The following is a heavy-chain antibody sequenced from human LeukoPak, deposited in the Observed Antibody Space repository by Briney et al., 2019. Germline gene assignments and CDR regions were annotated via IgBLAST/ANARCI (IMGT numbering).Heavy chain of an antibody. J-gene: IGHJ4*02. CDR2: IWYDGSNK. V-gene: IGHV3-33*01. CDR3: ARERRYYGSGSYYKTLDH. Sequence: GRSLRLSCAASGFTFSSYGMHWVRQAPGKGLEWVAVIWYDGSNKYYADSVKGRFTISRDNSKNTLYLQMNSLRAEDTAVYYCARERRYYGSGSYYKTLDHWGQGTLVTVSS. D-gene: IGHD3-10*01. CDR1: GFTFSSYG.